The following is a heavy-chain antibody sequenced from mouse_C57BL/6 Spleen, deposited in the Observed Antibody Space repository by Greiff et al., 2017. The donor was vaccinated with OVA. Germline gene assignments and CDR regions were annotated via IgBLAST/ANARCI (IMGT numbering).Heavy chain of an antibody. CDR3: ARVRYPYYYAMDY. CDR1: GFTFSDYY. CDR2: INYDGSST. V-gene: IGHV5-16*01. Sequence: EVQLVESEGGLVQPGSSMKLSCTASGFTFSDYYMAWVRQVPEKGLEWVANINYDGSSTYYLDSLKSRFIISRDNAKNILYLQMSSLKSEDTATYYCARVRYPYYYAMDYWGQGTSVTVSS. J-gene: IGHJ4*01. D-gene: IGHD2-14*01.